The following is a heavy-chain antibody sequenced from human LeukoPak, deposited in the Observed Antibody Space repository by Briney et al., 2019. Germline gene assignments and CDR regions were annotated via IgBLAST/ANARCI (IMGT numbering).Heavy chain of an antibody. V-gene: IGHV4-39*01. CDR2: IHYSGST. J-gene: IGHJ4*02. CDR1: GGSISSDSYY. D-gene: IGHD1-26*01. Sequence: SETLSLTCIVSGGSISSDSYYWHWIRQPPGKGLEWIGSIHYSGSTYYNPSLKSRVTMSVDTSKNQFSLKLSSVTAPDTAVYYCAKSGSYYRSFDYWGQGTLVTVSS. CDR3: AKSGSYYRSFDY.